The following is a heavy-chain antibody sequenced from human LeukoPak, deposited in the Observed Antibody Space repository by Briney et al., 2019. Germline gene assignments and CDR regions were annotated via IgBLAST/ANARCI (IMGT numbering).Heavy chain of an antibody. CDR3: ARDRWYDSSDYYPYFFDY. V-gene: IGHV4-4*08. Sequence: SETLSLTCTVSGGSISSYYWGWIRQPPGKGLEWIGSIFNSGITNYNPSLKSRVTISVDTSKNQFSLKLSSVTAADTAVYYCARDRWYDSSDYYPYFFDYWGQGSLVTVSS. CDR1: GGSISSYY. D-gene: IGHD3-22*01. CDR2: IFNSGIT. J-gene: IGHJ4*02.